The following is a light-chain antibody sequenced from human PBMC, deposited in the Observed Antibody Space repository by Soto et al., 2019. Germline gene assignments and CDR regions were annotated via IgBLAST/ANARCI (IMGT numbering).Light chain of an antibody. CDR2: EVS. V-gene: IGLV2-8*01. J-gene: IGLJ3*02. Sequence: ALTQPPSASGSPGQSVTISCTGTSSDVGGYNFVSWYQQHPGKAPKLLIYEVSKRPSGVPDRFSGSKSGNTASLTVSGLQAEDEADYYCCSYAGSNNLVFGGGTKVTVL. CDR1: SSDVGGYNF. CDR3: CSYAGSNNLV.